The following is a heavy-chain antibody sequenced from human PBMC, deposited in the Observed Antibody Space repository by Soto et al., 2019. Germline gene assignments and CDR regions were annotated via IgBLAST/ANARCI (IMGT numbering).Heavy chain of an antibody. V-gene: IGHV1-18*01. CDR3: ASETPPADY. CDR1: GYTFSTYG. J-gene: IGHJ4*02. CDR2: ISAYNGNT. Sequence: QVQLVQSGAEVKKPGASVKVSCKASGYTFSTYGISWVRQAPGQGLEWMGWISAYNGNTNYAQKLQGRVTITTATSTSTAYMELRSLRSDATAVYYCASETPPADYWGQGTLVTVSS.